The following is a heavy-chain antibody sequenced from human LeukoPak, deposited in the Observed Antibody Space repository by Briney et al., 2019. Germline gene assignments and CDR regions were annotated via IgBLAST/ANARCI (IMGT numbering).Heavy chain of an antibody. CDR2: IYYSGST. V-gene: IGHV4-59*01. D-gene: IGHD3-22*01. CDR1: GGSISSYY. CDR3: ARLYYYDSSGYYFDY. J-gene: IGHJ4*02. Sequence: SETLSLTCTVSGGSISSYYWSWIRLPPGKGLEWIGYIYYSGSTNYNPSLKSRVTISVDTSKNQFSLKLSSVTAADTAVYYCARLYYYDSSGYYFDYWGQGTLVTVYS.